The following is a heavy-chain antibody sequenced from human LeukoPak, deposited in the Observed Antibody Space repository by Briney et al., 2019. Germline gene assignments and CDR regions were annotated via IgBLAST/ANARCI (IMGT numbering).Heavy chain of an antibody. Sequence: ASVKVSCKASGYTFTGYYMHWVRQAPGQGLEWMGWINPNSGGTNYAQKLQGRVTMTRDTSISTAYMELSRLRSDDTAVYYCARPPKLRYSGSYDDAFDIWGQGTMVTVSS. J-gene: IGHJ3*02. CDR3: ARPPKLRYSGSYDDAFDI. CDR1: GYTFTGYY. CDR2: INPNSGGT. V-gene: IGHV1-2*02. D-gene: IGHD1-26*01.